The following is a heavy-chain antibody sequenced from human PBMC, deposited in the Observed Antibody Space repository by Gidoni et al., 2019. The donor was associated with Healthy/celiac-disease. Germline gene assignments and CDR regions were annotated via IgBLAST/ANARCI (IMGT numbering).Heavy chain of an antibody. V-gene: IGHV1-3*01. Sequence: QVQLVQSGAEVKKPGASVKVSCKASGYPFTSYAMHWVRQAPGQRLEWMGWINAGNGNTKYSQKFQGRVTITRDTSASTAYMELSSLRSEDTAVYYCARDLLERYSSGLNYWGQGTLVTVSS. J-gene: IGHJ4*02. D-gene: IGHD6-19*01. CDR2: INAGNGNT. CDR1: GYPFTSYA. CDR3: ARDLLERYSSGLNY.